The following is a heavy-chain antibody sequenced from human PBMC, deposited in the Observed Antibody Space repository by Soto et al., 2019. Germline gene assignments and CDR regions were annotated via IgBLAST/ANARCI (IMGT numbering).Heavy chain of an antibody. Sequence: EVQVLDSGGGLVQPGGSLRLSGAAAGFIFSNYDMRWVLQAPGKGLEWVSSMSGGSSSTYNADSVKGRFTISRDNSKNTLYLRMNSLRAENTAVYYSAKNPLEYSGSYFDYWGQGTLVTVSS. CDR3: AKNPLEYSGSYFDY. CDR1: GFIFSNYD. J-gene: IGHJ4*02. CDR2: MSGGSSST. V-gene: IGHV3-23*01. D-gene: IGHD5-12*01.